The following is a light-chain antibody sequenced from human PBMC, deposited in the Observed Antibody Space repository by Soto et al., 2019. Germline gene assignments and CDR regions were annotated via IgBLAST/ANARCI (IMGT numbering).Light chain of an antibody. J-gene: IGLJ2*01. Sequence: QSALTQPPSASGSPGQSVTISCTGTSSDVGGYNYVSWYQQHPGAAPKLMIYEVVKRPSGVPDRFSGSKSGNMASLTVSGLQAEDESDYYCSSYGGDNNVVFGGGTKVTVL. V-gene: IGLV2-8*01. CDR1: SSDVGGYNY. CDR3: SSYGGDNNVV. CDR2: EVV.